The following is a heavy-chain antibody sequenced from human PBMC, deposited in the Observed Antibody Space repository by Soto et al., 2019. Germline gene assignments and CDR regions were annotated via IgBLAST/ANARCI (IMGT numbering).Heavy chain of an antibody. V-gene: IGHV4-59*08. Sequence: TLSLTCTVSGGSISPYYWSWIRQPPGKGLEWIGYIYYSGSTTYNPSLKSRVNISVDTSQNQFSLNLSSVTAADTAVYYCARLGGYYQAFDSWGQGTLVTVSS. CDR3: ARLGGYYQAFDS. D-gene: IGHD3-22*01. J-gene: IGHJ4*02. CDR2: IYYSGST. CDR1: GGSISPYY.